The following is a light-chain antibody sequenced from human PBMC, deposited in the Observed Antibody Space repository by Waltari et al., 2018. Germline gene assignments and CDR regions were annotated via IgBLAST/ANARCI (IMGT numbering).Light chain of an antibody. V-gene: IGLV2-14*01. CDR1: SSDVGGYNY. CDR2: DVS. CDR3: CSFTSRSTWV. Sequence: QSALTQPAPESGSPGQSITISCTGTSSDVGGYNYVSWYQQHPGKVPKLLLFDVSHRPSGVSNRFSGSKSGNTASLTISGLQAEDESDYYCCSFTSRSTWVFGGGTKLTVL. J-gene: IGLJ3*02.